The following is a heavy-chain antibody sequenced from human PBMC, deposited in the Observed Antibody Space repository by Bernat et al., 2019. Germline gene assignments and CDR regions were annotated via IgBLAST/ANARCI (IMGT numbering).Heavy chain of an antibody. CDR2: IIPILGIA. D-gene: IGHD6-13*01. CDR3: AREVPTRAIPYSSSWYGYFQH. Sequence: QVQLVQSGAEVKKPGSSVKVSCKASGGTFSSYTISWVRQAPGQGLEWMGRIIPILGIANYAQKFQGRVTITADKSTSTAYMERSSLRSEDTAVYYCAREVPTRAIPYSSSWYGYFQHWGQGTLVTVSS. CDR1: GGTFSSYT. V-gene: IGHV1-69*08. J-gene: IGHJ1*01.